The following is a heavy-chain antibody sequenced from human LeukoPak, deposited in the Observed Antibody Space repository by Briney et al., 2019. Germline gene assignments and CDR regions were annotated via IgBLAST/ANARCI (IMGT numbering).Heavy chain of an antibody. CDR2: IHAGGNT. J-gene: IGHJ6*02. V-gene: IGHV3-53*01. Sequence: GGFLRLSCAASGFTVSSNYMSWVRQAPGKGLEWVSMIHAGGNTYYADSVKGRFTISRDSSKNTLYLQMNSLRAEDTAVYYCARHVLQDSYYYGLDVWGQGTTVTVSS. CDR1: GFTVSSNY. CDR3: ARHVLQDSYYYGLDV.